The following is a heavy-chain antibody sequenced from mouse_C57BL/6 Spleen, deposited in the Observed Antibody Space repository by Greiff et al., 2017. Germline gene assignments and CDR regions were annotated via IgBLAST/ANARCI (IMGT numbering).Heavy chain of an antibody. Sequence: VQLKQSGAELVRPGASVKLSCTASGFNIKDDYMHWVKQRPEQGLEWIGWIDPENGDTEYASKFQGKATITADTSSNTAYLQLSSLTSEDTAVYYCTYYYGSSPFAYWGQGTLVTVSA. CDR1: GFNIKDDY. D-gene: IGHD1-1*01. J-gene: IGHJ3*01. V-gene: IGHV14-4*01. CDR3: TYYYGSSPFAY. CDR2: IDPENGDT.